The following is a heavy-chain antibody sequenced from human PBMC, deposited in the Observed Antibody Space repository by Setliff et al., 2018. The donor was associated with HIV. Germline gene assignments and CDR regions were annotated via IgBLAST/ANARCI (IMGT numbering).Heavy chain of an antibody. J-gene: IGHJ3*02. D-gene: IGHD3-10*01. V-gene: IGHV5-51*01. Sequence: LGESLKISCKGSGYSFPNYWIGWVRQMPGKGLEWMGIIYPDDSDTRYSPSFQGQVTISADKSISTAYLQWSSLKASDTAMYYCARIWFGAQDAFDIWGQGTMVTVS. CDR3: ARIWFGAQDAFDI. CDR2: IYPDDSDT. CDR1: GYSFPNYW.